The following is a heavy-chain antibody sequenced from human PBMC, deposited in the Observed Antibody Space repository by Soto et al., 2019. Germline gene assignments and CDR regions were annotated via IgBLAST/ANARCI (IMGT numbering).Heavy chain of an antibody. CDR1: GGSISSGGYY. V-gene: IGHV4-31*03. CDR3: ARDGPVTYPWYYYGMDV. CDR2: IYYSGST. Sequence: PSETLSLTCTVSGGSISSGGYYWSWIRQHPGKGLEWIGYIYYSGSTYYNPSLKSRVTTSVDTSKNQFSLKLSSVTAADTAVYYCARDGPVTYPWYYYGMDVWGQGATVTVSS. D-gene: IGHD4-4*01. J-gene: IGHJ6*02.